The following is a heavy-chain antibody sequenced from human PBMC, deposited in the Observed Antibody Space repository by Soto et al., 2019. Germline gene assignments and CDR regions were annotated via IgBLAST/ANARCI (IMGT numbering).Heavy chain of an antibody. D-gene: IGHD3-22*01. Sequence: GGSLRLSCAASGFTFSSYGMHWVRQAPGKGLEWVAVISYDGSNKYYADSVKGRFTISRDNSKNTLYLQMNSLRAEDTAVYYCAKADSSGYYGSLNFDYWGQGTLVTVSS. CDR3: AKADSSGYYGSLNFDY. J-gene: IGHJ4*02. CDR1: GFTFSSYG. V-gene: IGHV3-30*18. CDR2: ISYDGSNK.